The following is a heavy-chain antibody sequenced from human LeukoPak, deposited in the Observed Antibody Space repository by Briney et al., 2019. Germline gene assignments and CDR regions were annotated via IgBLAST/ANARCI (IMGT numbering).Heavy chain of an antibody. D-gene: IGHD3-10*01. V-gene: IGHV4-39*01. CDR3: AAIYYGSGLPDY. CDR2: IYYSGST. J-gene: IGHJ4*02. CDR1: GGSISSSSSY. Sequence: SETLSLTCTVSGGSISSSSSYWGWIRQPAVKGLEWVGSIYYSGSTYYTPSLTSRVSISVDTSKNQFCLKLSSVTAADSAVYYCAAIYYGSGLPDYWGQGTLVTVSS.